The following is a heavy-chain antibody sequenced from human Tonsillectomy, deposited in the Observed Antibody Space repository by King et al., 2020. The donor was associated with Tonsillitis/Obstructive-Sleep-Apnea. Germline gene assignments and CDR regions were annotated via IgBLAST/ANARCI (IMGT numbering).Heavy chain of an antibody. CDR3: ARHSAEVSDYGDSNFDY. V-gene: IGHV4-59*08. J-gene: IGHJ4*02. CDR2: IYYSGST. CDR1: GGSISSYY. D-gene: IGHD4-17*01. Sequence: VQLQESGPGLVKPSETLSLTCTVSGGSISSYYWSWIRQPPGEGLEWIGYIYYSGSTNYNPSLKSRVTISVDTSKNQFSLKLSSVTAADTAVYSCARHSAEVSDYGDSNFDYWGQGTLVTVSS.